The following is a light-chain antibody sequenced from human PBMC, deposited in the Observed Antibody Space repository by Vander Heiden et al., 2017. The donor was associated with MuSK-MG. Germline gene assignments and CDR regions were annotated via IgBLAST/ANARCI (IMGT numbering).Light chain of an antibody. CDR1: SSDVGGYNY. Sequence: QSALTQPRSVSGSPGQSVTISCTGTSSDVGGYNYVSWCQQHPGKAPKLVIYDVNKRPSGVPDRFSGSKSGNTASLIISGLQAEDEADYYCCSYVGDYIYVFGSGTKVTVL. V-gene: IGLV2-11*01. CDR2: DVN. CDR3: CSYVGDYIYV. J-gene: IGLJ1*01.